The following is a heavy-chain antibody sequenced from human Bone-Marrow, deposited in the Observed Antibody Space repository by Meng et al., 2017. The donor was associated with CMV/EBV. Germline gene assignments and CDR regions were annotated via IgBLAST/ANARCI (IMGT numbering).Heavy chain of an antibody. CDR2: IYYSGTT. J-gene: IGHJ6*02. Sequence: SETLSLTCAVYGGSFSGYYWSWIRQPPGKGLEWIGNIYYSGTTFYNPSLESRVTISVDTSRNQFSLKLRAVTAADTAVYYCARLSYGEHYYYGMDVWGQGTTVTVSS. CDR1: GGSFSGYY. D-gene: IGHD4-17*01. CDR3: ARLSYGEHYYYGMDV. V-gene: IGHV4-34*01.